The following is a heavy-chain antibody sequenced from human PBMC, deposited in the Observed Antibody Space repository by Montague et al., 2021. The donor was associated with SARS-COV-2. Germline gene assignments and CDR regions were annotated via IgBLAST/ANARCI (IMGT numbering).Heavy chain of an antibody. D-gene: IGHD3-10*01. CDR2: IDWDDDK. J-gene: IGHJ4*02. CDR3: ARMSVRGVIFDY. Sequence: PALVKPTQTLTLTCTFSGFSLSTSRMCVSWIRQPPGKALEWLARIDWDDDKYYSTSLKIRLTISKDTSKNQVVLTMTNMDPVDTATYYCARMSVRGVIFDYWGQGTLVTVSS. CDR1: GFSLSTSRMC. V-gene: IGHV2-70*11.